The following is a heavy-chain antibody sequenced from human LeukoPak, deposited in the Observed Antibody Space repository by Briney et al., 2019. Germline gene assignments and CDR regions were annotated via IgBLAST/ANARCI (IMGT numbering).Heavy chain of an antibody. CDR2: IIPILGIA. D-gene: IGHD3-10*01. Sequence: SVKLSCKASGGTFSSYAMSWVRQAPGQGLEWMGRIIPILGIANYAQKFQGRVTITADKSTSTAYMELSSLRSEDTAVYYCASAGSGSYYSYAFDIWGQGTMVTVSS. J-gene: IGHJ3*02. CDR3: ASAGSGSYYSYAFDI. CDR1: GGTFSSYA. V-gene: IGHV1-69*04.